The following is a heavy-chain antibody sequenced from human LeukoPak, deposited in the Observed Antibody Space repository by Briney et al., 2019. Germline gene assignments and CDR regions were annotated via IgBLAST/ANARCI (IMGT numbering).Heavy chain of an antibody. CDR2: IKQDGSEK. CDR1: GFTYNRYW. Sequence: GGSLRLSCAASGFTYNRYWMSWVRQAPGKGLEWVANIKQDGSEKYYVDSVKGRFTISRDNAKNSLYLQMNSLRAEDTAVYYCARVEASGYDYGAFDYWGQGTLVTVSS. CDR3: ARVEASGYDYGAFDY. J-gene: IGHJ4*02. D-gene: IGHD5-12*01. V-gene: IGHV3-7*01.